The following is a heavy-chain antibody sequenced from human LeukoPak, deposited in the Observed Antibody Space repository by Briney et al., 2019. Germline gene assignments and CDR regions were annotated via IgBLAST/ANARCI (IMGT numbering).Heavy chain of an antibody. J-gene: IGHJ4*02. V-gene: IGHV4-38-2*01. CDR3: ARGGYCSGGSCLPFDH. Sequence: PSETLSLTCAVSGYSISSGYDWGGIRQPPGKGREWSGSSYHSGSSYYNPSLKRRVTISVDTPKNQFSLKLSSVTAADTAVYYCARGGYCSGGSCLPFDHWGQGTLVTVSS. D-gene: IGHD2-15*01. CDR2: SYHSGSS. CDR1: GYSISSGYD.